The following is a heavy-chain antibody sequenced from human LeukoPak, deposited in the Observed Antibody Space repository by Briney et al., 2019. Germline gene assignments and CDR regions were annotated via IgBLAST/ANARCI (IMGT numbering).Heavy chain of an antibody. CDR1: GFTFSTYN. V-gene: IGHV3-48*02. D-gene: IGHD5-24*01. CDR3: ARDQMGPYYGMDV. Sequence: GGSLRLSCAASGFTFSTYNMNWVRQAPGKGLEWVSHITSSSTNIYYADSVKGRFTISRDNAKNALSLQMNSLRDEDTAVYYCARDQMGPYYGMDVWGQGTTVTVSS. J-gene: IGHJ6*02. CDR2: ITSSSTNI.